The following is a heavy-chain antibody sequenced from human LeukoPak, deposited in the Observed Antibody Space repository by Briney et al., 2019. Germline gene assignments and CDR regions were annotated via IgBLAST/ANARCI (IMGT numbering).Heavy chain of an antibody. Sequence: SGTLSLTCAVSGGSINSSNWWSWVRQPPGKGLEWIGEIYHSGSTKYNPSLKSRVTISVDKSKNQFSLKLSSVTAADTAVYYCARESTVADAFDIWGQGTMVTVSS. D-gene: IGHD4-17*01. J-gene: IGHJ3*02. CDR2: IYHSGST. CDR3: ARESTVADAFDI. CDR1: GGSINSSNW. V-gene: IGHV4-4*02.